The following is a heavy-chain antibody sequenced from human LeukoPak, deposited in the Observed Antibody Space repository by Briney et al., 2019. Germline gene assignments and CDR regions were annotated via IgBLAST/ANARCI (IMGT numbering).Heavy chain of an antibody. CDR1: GGSISSYY. V-gene: IGHV4-59*08. CDR3: ARGSSPFDY. J-gene: IGHJ4*02. Sequence: SETLSLTCTVSGGSISSYYWSWIRQPPGKGLEGIGSLFYSGNTNYNPSLKSRVTISLDTSKNQVSLKLSSVTAADTAVYYCARGSSPFDYWGQGTLVTVSS. CDR2: LFYSGNT.